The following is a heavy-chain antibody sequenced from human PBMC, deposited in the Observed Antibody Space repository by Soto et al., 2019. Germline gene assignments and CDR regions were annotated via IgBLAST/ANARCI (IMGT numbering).Heavy chain of an antibody. D-gene: IGHD3-22*01. V-gene: IGHV3-23*01. CDR1: GFTFSSYA. CDR3: AKLNVVISQAPEYYFDY. Sequence: GGSLRLSCAASGFTFSSYAMSWVRQAPGKGLEWVSAISGSGGSTYYADSVKGRFTISRDNSKNTPYLQMNSLRAEDTAVYYCAKLNVVISQAPEYYFDYWGQGTLVTVSS. J-gene: IGHJ4*02. CDR2: ISGSGGST.